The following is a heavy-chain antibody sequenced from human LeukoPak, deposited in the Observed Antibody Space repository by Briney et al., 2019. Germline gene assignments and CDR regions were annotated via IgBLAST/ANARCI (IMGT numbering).Heavy chain of an antibody. CDR3: ARERKALAARSTYFDY. D-gene: IGHD6-6*01. V-gene: IGHV1-2*02. Sequence: GASVEVSCKASGYTFTGYYMHWVRQAPGQGLEWMGWINPNSGGTNYAQKFQGRVTMTRDTSISTAYMELSRLRSDDTAVYYCARERKALAARSTYFDYWGQGTLVTVSS. CDR2: INPNSGGT. J-gene: IGHJ4*02. CDR1: GYTFTGYY.